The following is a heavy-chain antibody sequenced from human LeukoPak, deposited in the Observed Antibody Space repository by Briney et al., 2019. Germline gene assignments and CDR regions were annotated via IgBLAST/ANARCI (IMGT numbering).Heavy chain of an antibody. J-gene: IGHJ3*02. CDR2: IYYNGAT. V-gene: IGHV4-39*07. CDR3: ASPTMYDSSGPLDAFDI. D-gene: IGHD3-22*01. CDR1: GGSIYSSDYY. Sequence: SETLSLTCTVSGGSIYSSDYYWGWIRQPPGKGLDWIGTIYYNGATRYNPSLKSRVTISLDTSKNQFSLKLSSVTAADTAVYYCASPTMYDSSGPLDAFDIWGQGTMVTVSS.